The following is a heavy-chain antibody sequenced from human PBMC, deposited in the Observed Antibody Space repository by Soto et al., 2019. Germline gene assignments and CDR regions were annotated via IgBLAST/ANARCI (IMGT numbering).Heavy chain of an antibody. V-gene: IGHV5-51*01. D-gene: IGHD3-3*01. CDR2: IYPGDSDT. J-gene: IGHJ5*02. Sequence: PGESLKISCKGSGYSFTSYWIGWVRQMPGKGLEWMGIIYPGDSDTRYSPSFQGQVTISADKSISTAYLQWSSLKASDTAMYYCTRRDGDGVVIIGGRFDPWGQGTLVTVSS. CDR3: TRRDGDGVVIIGGRFDP. CDR1: GYSFTSYW.